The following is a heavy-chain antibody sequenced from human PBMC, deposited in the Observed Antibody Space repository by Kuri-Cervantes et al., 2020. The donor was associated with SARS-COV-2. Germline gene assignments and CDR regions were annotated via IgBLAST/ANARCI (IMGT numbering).Heavy chain of an antibody. Sequence: GGSLRPSCAASGFTVSSNYMSWVRQAPGKGLEWVSVIYSGGSTYYADSVKGRFTISRDNAKNTLYLQMNSLRAEDTAVYYCARAFLRGGSDYWGQGTLVTVSS. CDR3: ARAFLRGGSDY. D-gene: IGHD1-26*01. CDR1: GFTVSSNY. CDR2: IYSGGST. J-gene: IGHJ4*02. V-gene: IGHV3-53*01.